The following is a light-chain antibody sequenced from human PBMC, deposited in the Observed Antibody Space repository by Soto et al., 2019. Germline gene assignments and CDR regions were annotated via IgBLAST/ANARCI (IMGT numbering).Light chain of an antibody. CDR1: SSNIGTNY. CDR3: ATWDDSLSGVV. V-gene: IGLV1-47*02. Sequence: QSVLTQPPSASGTPGQRVTISCSGSSSNIGTNYVYWYQKLPGAAPKLLMYSNNERPSGVPDRCSGSKSGTSASLAISGLRSEDEADYDCATWDDSLSGVVFGGGTKVTVL. CDR2: SNN. J-gene: IGLJ2*01.